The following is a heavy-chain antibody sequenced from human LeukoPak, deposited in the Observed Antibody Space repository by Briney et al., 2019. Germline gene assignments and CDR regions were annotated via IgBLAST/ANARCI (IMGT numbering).Heavy chain of an antibody. CDR3: VRGHYDVLAASYKWTPDY. Sequence: GGSLRLSCAASGFTFNTFNMNWVRQAPGKELEWVSSITSGGDYIYYADSVKGRFTTSRGNAKNSLSLQLNSLRVEDTAVYYCVRGHYDVLAASYKWTPDYWGQGTLVTVSS. J-gene: IGHJ4*02. V-gene: IGHV3-21*01. CDR2: ITSGGDYI. D-gene: IGHD3-9*01. CDR1: GFTFNTFN.